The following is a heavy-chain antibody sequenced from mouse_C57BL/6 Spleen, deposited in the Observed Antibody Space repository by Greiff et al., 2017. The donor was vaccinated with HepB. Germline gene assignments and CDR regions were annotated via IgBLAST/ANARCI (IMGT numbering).Heavy chain of an antibody. J-gene: IGHJ4*01. CDR1: GYSFTDYN. V-gene: IGHV1-39*01. CDR2: INPNYGTT. D-gene: IGHD1-1*01. Sequence: EVKLMESGPELVKPGASVKISCKASGYSFTDYNMNWVKQSNGKSLEWIGVINPNYGTTSYNQKFKGKATLTVDQSSSTAYMQLNSLTSEDSAVYDCAREYYYGSSSLMDYWGQGTSVTVSS. CDR3: AREYYYGSSSLMDY.